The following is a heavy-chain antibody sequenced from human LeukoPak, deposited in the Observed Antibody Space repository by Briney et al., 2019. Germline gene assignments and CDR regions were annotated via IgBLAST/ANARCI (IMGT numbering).Heavy chain of an antibody. Sequence: ASVKVSCKASGYTFTSYYMHWVRQAPGQGLEWMGIINPSGGSTSYAQKFQGRVTMTRDTSTSTVYMDLSSLRSEDTAVYYCARGVRHYDYVWGSYRESNYYYYYYMDVWGKGTTVTISS. D-gene: IGHD3-16*02. V-gene: IGHV1-46*01. CDR2: INPSGGST. J-gene: IGHJ6*03. CDR1: GYTFTSYY. CDR3: ARGVRHYDYVWGSYRESNYYYYYYMDV.